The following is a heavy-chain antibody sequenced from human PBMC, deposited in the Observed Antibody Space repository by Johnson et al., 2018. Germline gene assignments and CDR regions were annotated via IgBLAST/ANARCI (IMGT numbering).Heavy chain of an antibody. CDR1: GGSFSGHY. J-gene: IGHJ6*02. V-gene: IGHV4-34*01. D-gene: IGHD3-22*01. Sequence: QVQLQQWGARLLKPSETLSLTCAVYGGSFSGHYWTWIRQPPGKGLEWIGEIDHSGITKYNPSLKSRVIISVDTPKNQFPLKLSSVTAADTAVYYGSSGRYYYHSSGYPHYYFYALDVWGQGTTVTVSS. CDR3: SSGRYYYHSSGYPHYYFYALDV. CDR2: IDHSGIT.